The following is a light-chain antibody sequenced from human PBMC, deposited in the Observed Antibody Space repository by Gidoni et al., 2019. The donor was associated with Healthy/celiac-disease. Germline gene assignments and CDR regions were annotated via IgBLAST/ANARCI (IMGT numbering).Light chain of an antibody. Sequence: EIVLTQSPATLSWSPGERATLSCRASKSVSSYLAWNQQKPGQAPRLLIYDASNRATGIPARFSGSGSGTDFTLTISSLEPEDFAVYYCQQRSNWPPVTFGGGTKVEIK. J-gene: IGKJ4*01. CDR1: KSVSSY. CDR2: DAS. V-gene: IGKV3-11*01. CDR3: QQRSNWPPVT.